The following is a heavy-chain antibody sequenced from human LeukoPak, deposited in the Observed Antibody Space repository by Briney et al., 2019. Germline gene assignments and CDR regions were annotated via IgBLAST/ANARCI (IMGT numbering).Heavy chain of an antibody. V-gene: IGHV4-59*08. CDR3: ASNPSYYFDY. CDR2: IAYSGST. CDR1: SGAISNYY. J-gene: IGHJ4*02. Sequence: NSSETLSLTCTVSSGAISNYYWSWIRQPPGKGLEWIGYIAYSGSTNYNPSLKSRVTISVDTSKNQFSLKLSSVTAADTAVYYCASNPSYYFDYWGQGTLVTVSS. D-gene: IGHD6-6*01.